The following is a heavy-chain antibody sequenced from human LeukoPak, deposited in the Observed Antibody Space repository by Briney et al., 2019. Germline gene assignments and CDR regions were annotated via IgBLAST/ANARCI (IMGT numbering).Heavy chain of an antibody. CDR1: GGSISSYY. CDR3: ARVGSYDSSGPLGDWFDP. J-gene: IGHJ5*02. D-gene: IGHD3-22*01. Sequence: SETLSLTCTVSGGSISSYYWSWIRQPPGKGLEWIGYIYYSGSTKYNPSLKSRVTISVDMSKNQFSLKLSSVTAADTAVYYCARVGSYDSSGPLGDWFDPWGQGTLVTVSS. V-gene: IGHV4-59*01. CDR2: IYYSGST.